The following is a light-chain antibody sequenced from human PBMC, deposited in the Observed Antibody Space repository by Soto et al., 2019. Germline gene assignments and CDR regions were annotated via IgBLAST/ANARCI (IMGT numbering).Light chain of an antibody. J-gene: IGLJ2*01. CDR3: SSYRSSSALGV. CDR2: DVS. CDR1: SSDVGGYNY. Sequence: QAASVSGSPGQSITISCTGTSSDVGGYNYVSWYQQHPGKAPKLMIYDVSNRPSGVSNRFSGSKSGNTASLTISGLQAEDEADYYCSSYRSSSALGVFGGGTQLTVL. V-gene: IGLV2-14*01.